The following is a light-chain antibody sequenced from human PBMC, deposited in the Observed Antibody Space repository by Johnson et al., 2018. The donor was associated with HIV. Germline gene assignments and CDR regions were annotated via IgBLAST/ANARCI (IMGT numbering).Light chain of an antibody. CDR1: TYNIGNNY. V-gene: IGLV1-51*02. Sequence: QSVLTQPPSVSAAPGQKVTISCSGSTYNIGNNYVSWYQQLPGTAPTLLIYEKNKRPSGIPDRFSASKSGPSATLDITGLQTGDAAGYYCGTWDSGLGAHYVFGTGTKVTVL. CDR2: EKN. CDR3: GTWDSGLGAHYV. J-gene: IGLJ1*01.